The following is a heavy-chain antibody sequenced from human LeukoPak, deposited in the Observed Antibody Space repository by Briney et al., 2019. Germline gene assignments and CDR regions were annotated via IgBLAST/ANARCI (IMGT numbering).Heavy chain of an antibody. Sequence: GGSLRLSCAASGFTFSSYAMHWVRPAPGKGLEWVAVISYDGSNKYYADSVKGRFTIPRDNSKNTLYLQMNSLRAEDTAVYYCARDKYYDSSGPFDYWGQGTLVTVSS. D-gene: IGHD3-22*01. V-gene: IGHV3-30-3*01. J-gene: IGHJ4*02. CDR3: ARDKYYDSSGPFDY. CDR2: ISYDGSNK. CDR1: GFTFSSYA.